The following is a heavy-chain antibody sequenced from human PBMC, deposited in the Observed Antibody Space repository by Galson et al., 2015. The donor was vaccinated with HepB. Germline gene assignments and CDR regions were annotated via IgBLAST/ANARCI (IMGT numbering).Heavy chain of an antibody. D-gene: IGHD3-22*01. CDR2: ISGSSSST. Sequence: SLRLSCAGSGFNFSDYYMSWIRQAPGKGPEWVSYISGSSSSTKYAGSVKGRFSVSRDNAKKSLDLQMNNLRVEDTAIYHCARTHYDSISQVTFDYWGQGTLVTVSS. V-gene: IGHV3-11*06. CDR1: GFNFSDYY. CDR3: ARTHYDSISQVTFDY. J-gene: IGHJ4*02.